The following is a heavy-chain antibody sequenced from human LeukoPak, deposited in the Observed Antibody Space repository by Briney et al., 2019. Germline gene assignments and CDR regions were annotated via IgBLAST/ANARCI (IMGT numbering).Heavy chain of an antibody. J-gene: IGHJ4*02. CDR2: ISGSGGST. CDR3: AKPRHYDSRGEHY. V-gene: IGHV3-23*01. Sequence: GGSLRLSCAASGFTFSSYAMSWVRQAPGKGLEWVSAISGSGGSTYYADSAKGRFTISRDNSKNTLYLQMNSLRAEDTAVYYCAKPRHYDSRGEHYWGQGTLVTVSS. D-gene: IGHD3-22*01. CDR1: GFTFSSYA.